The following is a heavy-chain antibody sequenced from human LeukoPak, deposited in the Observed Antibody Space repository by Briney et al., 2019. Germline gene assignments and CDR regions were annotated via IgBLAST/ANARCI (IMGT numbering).Heavy chain of an antibody. CDR3: ARDPRY. CDR2: IYYSGST. Sequence: PSETLSLTCTVSGGSISSYYWSWIRQPPGKGLEWIGSIYYSGSTYYNPSLKSRVTISVDTSKNQFSLKLSSVTAADTAVYSCARDPRYWGQGTLVTVSS. V-gene: IGHV4-59*12. J-gene: IGHJ4*02. CDR1: GGSISSYY.